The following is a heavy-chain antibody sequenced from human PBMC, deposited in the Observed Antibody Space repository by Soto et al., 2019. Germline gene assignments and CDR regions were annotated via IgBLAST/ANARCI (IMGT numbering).Heavy chain of an antibody. CDR1: GGTFSSYS. J-gene: IGHJ3*02. Sequence: ASVKVSCKASGGTFSSYSISWVREAPGQGLEGMGGIIPIFGTANYAQKFQGRVTHTADKSTSTVYMELSSLRSEDTAVYDCARAQYYCRSGYCYRALDICGQGTMVTVSS. V-gene: IGHV1-69*06. CDR2: IIPIFGTA. CDR3: ARAQYYCRSGYCYRALDI. D-gene: IGHD3-22*01.